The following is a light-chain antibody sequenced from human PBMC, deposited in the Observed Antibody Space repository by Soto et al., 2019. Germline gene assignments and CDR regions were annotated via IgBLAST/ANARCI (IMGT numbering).Light chain of an antibody. CDR3: QHYNSYSWT. CDR1: QSISSW. Sequence: DIQMTQSPSSLSASVGDRFTITCRASQSISSWLAWYQQKPGKAPKLLIYKASSLESGVPSRFSGSGSGTEFTLTISSLQPDDFASYYCQHYNSYSWTFGQGTKVDIK. V-gene: IGKV1-5*03. CDR2: KAS. J-gene: IGKJ1*01.